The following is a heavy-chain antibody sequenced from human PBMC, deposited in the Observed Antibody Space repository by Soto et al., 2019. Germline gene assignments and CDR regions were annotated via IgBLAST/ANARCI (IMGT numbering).Heavy chain of an antibody. V-gene: IGHV3-30*18. CDR2: ISYDGSNK. D-gene: IGHD1-7*01. J-gene: IGHJ6*02. Sequence: PGGSLRLSCAASGFTFSSYGMHWVRQAPGKGLEWVAVISYDGSNKYYADSAKGRFTISRDNSKNTLYLQMNSLRAEDTAVYYCAKDPLELPSPTIYYYYGMDVWGQGTTVTVSS. CDR1: GFTFSSYG. CDR3: AKDPLELPSPTIYYYYGMDV.